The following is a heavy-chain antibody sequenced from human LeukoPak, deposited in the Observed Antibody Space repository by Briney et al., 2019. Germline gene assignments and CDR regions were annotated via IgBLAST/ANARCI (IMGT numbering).Heavy chain of an antibody. Sequence: SETLSLTCVVYGGSFSGYFWSWIRQPPGKGLEWIGEITPSGTTNYNPSLKSRVSISIDTSKKKLSLRLTSVTAADSAVYYCASSFYYDSRDYWGQGTLVTVSS. CDR1: GGSFSGYF. V-gene: IGHV4-34*01. CDR3: ASSFYYDSRDY. J-gene: IGHJ4*02. CDR2: ITPSGTT. D-gene: IGHD3-22*01.